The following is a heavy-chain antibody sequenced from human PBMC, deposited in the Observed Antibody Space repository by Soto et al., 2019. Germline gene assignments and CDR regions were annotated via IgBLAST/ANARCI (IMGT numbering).Heavy chain of an antibody. Sequence: QVQLVQSGAEVKKPGAAGKVSCEVSGYTLTELSMHWVRQAPGKGLEWMGGFDPEDGETIYAQKFQGRVTMTEDTSTDTAYMELSSLRSEDTAVYYCATDRTTSGAFDIWGQGTMVTVSS. CDR2: FDPEDGET. CDR3: ATDRTTSGAFDI. J-gene: IGHJ3*02. V-gene: IGHV1-24*01. D-gene: IGHD4-17*01. CDR1: GYTLTELS.